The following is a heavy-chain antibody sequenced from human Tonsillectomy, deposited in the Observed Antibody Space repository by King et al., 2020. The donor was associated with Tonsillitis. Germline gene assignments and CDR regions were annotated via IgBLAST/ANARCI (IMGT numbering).Heavy chain of an antibody. V-gene: IGHV1-2*02. Sequence: VQLVESGAEVKKPGASVKVSCKASEYTFTGYYIHWVRQAPGQGLEWMGWINPNGGGTNYAQKFEGRVTITRDTSITTAYMELSRLRSDDTAVYYCATDWKTGHDYWGQGTLVTVSS. CDR2: INPNGGGT. J-gene: IGHJ4*02. D-gene: IGHD1-1*01. CDR3: ATDWKTGHDY. CDR1: EYTFTGYY.